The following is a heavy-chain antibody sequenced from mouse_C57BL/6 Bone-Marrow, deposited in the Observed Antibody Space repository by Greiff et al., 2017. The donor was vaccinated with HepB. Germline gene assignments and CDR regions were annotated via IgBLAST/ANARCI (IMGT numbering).Heavy chain of an antibody. Sequence: QVQLQQPGAWLVKPGASVKLSCKASGYTFTSYWMHWVKQRPGQGLEWIGMIHPNSGSTNYNEKFKSKATLTVDKSSSTAYMQLSSLTSEDSAVYYCARGGIYYDYDISDYWGQGTTLTVSS. CDR2: IHPNSGST. CDR3: ARGGIYYDYDISDY. V-gene: IGHV1-64*01. D-gene: IGHD2-4*01. J-gene: IGHJ2*01. CDR1: GYTFTSYW.